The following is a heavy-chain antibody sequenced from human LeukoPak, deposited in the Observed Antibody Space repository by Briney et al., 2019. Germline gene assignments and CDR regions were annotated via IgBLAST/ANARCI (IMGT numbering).Heavy chain of an antibody. D-gene: IGHD6-19*01. CDR3: ARVVGIAVAGTGWFDP. V-gene: IGHV4-38-2*02. CDR1: GYSISSGYY. Sequence: SETLSLTCSVSGYSISSGYYWGWIRQPPGKGLEWIGEINHRGSTNYNPSLKSRVTISVDTSKNQFSLKLSSVTAADTAVYYCARVVGIAVAGTGWFDPWGQGTLVTVSS. J-gene: IGHJ5*02. CDR2: INHRGST.